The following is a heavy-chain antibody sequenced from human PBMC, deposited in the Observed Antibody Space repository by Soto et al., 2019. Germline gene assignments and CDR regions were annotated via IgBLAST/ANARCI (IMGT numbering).Heavy chain of an antibody. J-gene: IGHJ4*02. CDR1: GYFFSSDYF. D-gene: IGHD6-13*01. V-gene: IGHV4-38-2*01. Sequence: PSEILSLTCAVSGYFFSSDYFWGWIRQPPGKGLEWIGSVYQSGSTYYNPSLKSRVSTSVDTSKNQFSLKLSSVTAADTAVYYCARAAYGSSTLFDYWGRGALVTVSS. CDR3: ARAAYGSSTLFDY. CDR2: VYQSGST.